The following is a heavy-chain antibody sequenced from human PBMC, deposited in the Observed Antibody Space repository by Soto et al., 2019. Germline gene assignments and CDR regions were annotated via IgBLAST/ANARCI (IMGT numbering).Heavy chain of an antibody. J-gene: IGHJ4*02. CDR1: GGTFSSYA. CDR2: IIPIFGTA. D-gene: IGHD3-22*01. Sequence: ASVKVSCKASGGTFSSYAISWVRQAPGQGLEWMGGIIPIFGTANYAQKCQGRVTITADESTSTAYMELSSLRSEDTAVYYCARDQRAGYYDSSGYLGYWGQGTLVTVSS. V-gene: IGHV1-69*13. CDR3: ARDQRAGYYDSSGYLGY.